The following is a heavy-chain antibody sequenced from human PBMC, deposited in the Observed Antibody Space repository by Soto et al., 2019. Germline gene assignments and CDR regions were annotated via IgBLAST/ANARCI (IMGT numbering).Heavy chain of an antibody. CDR1: GFTFDDYA. Sequence: PGGSLRLSCAASGFTFDDYAMHWVRQAPGKGLEWVSYISSSGSTIYYADSVKGRFTISRDNAKNSLYLQMNSLRDEDTAVYYCARAIAARPGVYAFDIWGQGTMVTVSS. CDR3: ARAIAARPGVYAFDI. V-gene: IGHV3-48*02. J-gene: IGHJ3*02. CDR2: ISSSGSTI. D-gene: IGHD6-6*01.